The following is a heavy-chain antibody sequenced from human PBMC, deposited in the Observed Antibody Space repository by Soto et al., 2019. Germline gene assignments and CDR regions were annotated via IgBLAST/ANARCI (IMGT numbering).Heavy chain of an antibody. CDR2: IYYSGST. D-gene: IGHD3-22*01. J-gene: IGHJ4*02. Sequence: SETLSLTCTVSGVSISSGGYYWTWIRQHPQKGLEWIGHIYYSGSTYYNPSLKSRVTVSVDTSKNQFSLKLSSVTAADTAVYKCAREYYYDSSGFDYWGQGTLVTVSS. CDR3: AREYYYDSSGFDY. CDR1: GVSISSGGYY. V-gene: IGHV4-31*03.